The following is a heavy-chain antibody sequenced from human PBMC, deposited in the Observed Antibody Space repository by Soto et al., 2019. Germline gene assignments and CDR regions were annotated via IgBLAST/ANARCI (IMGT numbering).Heavy chain of an antibody. J-gene: IGHJ6*02. CDR3: ARNPHDYGVPAGGIDV. CDR2: IYYTGTT. CDR1: GGSVSSGTHY. D-gene: IGHD4-17*01. V-gene: IGHV4-61*01. Sequence: QVQLQESGPGLVKPSETLSLTCSVSGGSVSSGTHYWSWVRQPPGKGLEWIGYIYYTGTTKYNPSRKNRNRVSVDASKNQFSLKISSVTAAETALYYGARNPHDYGVPAGGIDVWGQGTTVTDSS.